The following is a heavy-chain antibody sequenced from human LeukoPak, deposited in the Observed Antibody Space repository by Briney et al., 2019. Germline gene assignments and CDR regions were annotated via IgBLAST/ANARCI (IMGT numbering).Heavy chain of an antibody. CDR1: GGSISGSNYY. CDR2: IYYSGST. V-gene: IGHV4-39*07. Sequence: SETLSLTCTVSGGSISGSNYYWGWIRQPPGKGLEWIGTIYYSGSTYYSPSLKSRVTISIDTSKNHFSLKLTSVTAADTAVYYCARVPYYYGSGSFSYWGQGTLSPSPQ. D-gene: IGHD3-10*01. J-gene: IGHJ4*02. CDR3: ARVPYYYGSGSFSY.